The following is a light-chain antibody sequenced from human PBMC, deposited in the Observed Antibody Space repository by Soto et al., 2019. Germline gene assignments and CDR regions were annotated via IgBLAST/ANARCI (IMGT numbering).Light chain of an antibody. CDR1: QSVSSN. CDR3: QQYNNWLIT. J-gene: IGKJ5*01. CDR2: GAS. V-gene: IGKV3-15*01. Sequence: DIVLPQSPGTLSLSPGERAPLSCRASQSVSSNLAWYQQKPGQAPRLLIYGASTRATGIPARVSGSGSGTEFTLTISSLQSEDFAVYYCQQYNNWLITFGQGTRLEIK.